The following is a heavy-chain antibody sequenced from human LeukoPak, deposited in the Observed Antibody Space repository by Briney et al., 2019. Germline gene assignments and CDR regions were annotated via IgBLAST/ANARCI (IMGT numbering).Heavy chain of an antibody. CDR2: IIPIFGTA. CDR1: GGTFSSYA. D-gene: IGHD4-17*01. J-gene: IGHJ3*02. V-gene: IGHV1-69*05. CDR3: ARDFGDYLYFNAFDI. Sequence: ASVKVSCKASGGTFSSYAISWVRQAPGQGLEWMGGIIPIFGTANYAQKLQGRVTMTTDTSTSTAYMELRSLRSDDTAVYYCARDFGDYLYFNAFDIWGQGTMVTVSS.